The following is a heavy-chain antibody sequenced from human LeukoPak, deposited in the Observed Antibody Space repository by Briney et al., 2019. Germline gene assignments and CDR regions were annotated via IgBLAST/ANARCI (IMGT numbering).Heavy chain of an antibody. D-gene: IGHD1-26*01. CDR3: ARVRGSYSTDY. CDR2: IYSGGST. CDR1: GFTFSSYA. Sequence: GGSLRLSCAASGFTFSSYAMSWVRQAPGKGLEWVSVIYSGGSTFYADSVKGRFTISRDNSKNTLYLQMNSLRAEDTALYYCARVRGSYSTDYWGQGTLVTVSS. J-gene: IGHJ4*02. V-gene: IGHV3-53*01.